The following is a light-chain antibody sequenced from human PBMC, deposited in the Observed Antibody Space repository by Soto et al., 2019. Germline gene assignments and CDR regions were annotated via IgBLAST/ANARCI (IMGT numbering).Light chain of an antibody. Sequence: EIVMTQSPATLSVSPGERATLSCRASQSVSSNLAWYQQKPGQAPRLLIYGASTRATGIPARFSGSGSGTEFTLTISSLQPEDVATYYCQKYNSALRITFGQGTRLAIK. CDR1: QSVSSN. J-gene: IGKJ5*01. CDR2: GAS. V-gene: IGKV3-15*01. CDR3: QKYNSALRIT.